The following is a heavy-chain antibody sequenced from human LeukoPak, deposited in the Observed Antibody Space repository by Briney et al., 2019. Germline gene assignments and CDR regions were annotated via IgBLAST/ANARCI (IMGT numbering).Heavy chain of an antibody. J-gene: IGHJ4*02. Sequence: GGSLRLSCAASGFTFSSYAMSWVRQAQGKGLEWVSAISGSGGSTYYADSVKGRFTISRDNSKNTLYLQMNSLRAEDTAVYYCAKTGDDFWSGYLAQFDCWGQGTLVTVSS. V-gene: IGHV3-23*01. CDR2: ISGSGGST. CDR1: GFTFSSYA. CDR3: AKTGDDFWSGYLAQFDC. D-gene: IGHD3-3*01.